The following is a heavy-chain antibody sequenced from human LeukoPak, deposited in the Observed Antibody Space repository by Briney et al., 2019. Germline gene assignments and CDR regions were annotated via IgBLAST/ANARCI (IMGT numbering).Heavy chain of an antibody. J-gene: IGHJ4*02. CDR1: GGSFSGYY. V-gene: IGHV4-34*01. Sequence: SETLSLTCTISGGSFSGYYCNWVRQAPGKGLEWIGEINQSGSTNYNSSLKSRVTLSVDTSKNQFSLKLSSVTAADTAVYYCARGRWTTIFGVVIIPPYYFDYWGQGTLVTVSS. D-gene: IGHD3-3*01. CDR3: ARGRWTTIFGVVIIPPYYFDY. CDR2: INQSGST.